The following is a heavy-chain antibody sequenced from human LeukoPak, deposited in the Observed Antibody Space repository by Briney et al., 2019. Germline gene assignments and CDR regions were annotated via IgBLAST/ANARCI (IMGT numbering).Heavy chain of an antibody. CDR3: ATKRGYNYGLDY. Sequence: GGSLRLSCAASGFSVSSNYMSWVRQAPGKGLEWVSVTYSGGSTSYADSVKGRFTISRDNSKNTLYLQMNSLRVEDTAVYYCATKRGYNYGLDYWGQGTLVTVSS. CDR1: GFSVSSNY. CDR2: TYSGGST. J-gene: IGHJ4*02. V-gene: IGHV3-53*01. D-gene: IGHD5-18*01.